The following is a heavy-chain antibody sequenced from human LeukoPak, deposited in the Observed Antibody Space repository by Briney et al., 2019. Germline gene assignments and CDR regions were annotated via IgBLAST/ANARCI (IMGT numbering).Heavy chain of an antibody. V-gene: IGHV4-34*01. CDR1: GGSFSGYY. D-gene: IGHD6-19*01. J-gene: IGHJ4*02. CDR3: ATASLIAVAGTFDY. Sequence: SETLSLTCAVYGGSFSGYYWSWIRQPPGKGLEWIGEINHSGSTNYNPSLKSRVTISVDTSKNQFSLKLSSVTAADTAVYYCATASLIAVAGTFDYWGQGTLVTVSS. CDR2: INHSGST.